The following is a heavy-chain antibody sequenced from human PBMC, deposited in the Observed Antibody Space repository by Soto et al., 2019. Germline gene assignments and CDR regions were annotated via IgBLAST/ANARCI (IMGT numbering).Heavy chain of an antibody. CDR2: INPNSGGT. D-gene: IGHD3-22*01. CDR3: ARVPYYYDSSGYYFLDY. CDR1: GYTFTGYY. J-gene: IGHJ4*02. V-gene: IGHV1-2*02. Sequence: ASVKVSCKASGYTFTGYYMHWVRQAPGQGLEWIGWINPNSGGTNYAQKFQGRVTMTRDTSISTAYMELSRLRSDDTAVYYCARVPYYYDSSGYYFLDYWGQGTLVTVSS.